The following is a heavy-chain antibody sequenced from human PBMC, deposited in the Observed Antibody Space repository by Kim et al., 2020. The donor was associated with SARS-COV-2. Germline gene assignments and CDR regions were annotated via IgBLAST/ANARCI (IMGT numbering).Heavy chain of an antibody. J-gene: IGHJ4*02. CDR3: ARAFDY. CDR2: GNGNT. Sequence: GNGNTEYSQKLQGRVTITRDTAASTAYMELSSLRSEDTAVYYCARAFDYWGQGTLVTVSS. V-gene: IGHV1-3*01.